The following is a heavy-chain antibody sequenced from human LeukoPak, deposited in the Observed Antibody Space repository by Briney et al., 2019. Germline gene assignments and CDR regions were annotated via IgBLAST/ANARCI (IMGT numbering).Heavy chain of an antibody. D-gene: IGHD3-22*01. Sequence: SETLSLNCTVSGGSISSYYWSWIRQPPGKGLEWIGYIYYSGSTNYNPSLKSRVTISVDTSKNQFSLKLSSVTATDTAVYYCARHIEYYDSSGYYWVWFDPWGQGTLVTVSS. J-gene: IGHJ5*02. V-gene: IGHV4-59*08. CDR3: ARHIEYYDSSGYYWVWFDP. CDR2: IYYSGST. CDR1: GGSISSYY.